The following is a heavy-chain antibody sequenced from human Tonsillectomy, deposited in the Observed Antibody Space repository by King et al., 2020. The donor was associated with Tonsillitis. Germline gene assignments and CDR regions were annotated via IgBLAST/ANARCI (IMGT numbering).Heavy chain of an antibody. CDR3: AVRRDCSDSNCYNAFYI. CDR2: ILYYGKNK. V-gene: IGHV3-30*01. D-gene: IGHD2-2*02. CDR1: AFTFRTYV. J-gene: IGHJ3*02. Sequence: HVQLVESGGGVVQPGTSLRLSCVVSAFTFRTYVLVWVLQAPGKGLEWGAVILYYGKNKFYAESVKGRFTTSKDKSTKTLFMQINSLGTEDTAEYYCAVRRDCSDSNCYNAFYIWGQGTMVTVSS.